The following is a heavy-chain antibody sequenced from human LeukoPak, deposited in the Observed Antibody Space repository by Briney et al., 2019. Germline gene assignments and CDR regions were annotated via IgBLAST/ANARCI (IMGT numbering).Heavy chain of an antibody. CDR3: ARYDGGSGPFDY. CDR2: IYGDDET. D-gene: IGHD3-10*01. CDR1: GFTITTNY. V-gene: IGHV3-53*01. J-gene: IGHJ4*02. Sequence: PGGSLRLSCAASGFTITTNYMNWVRQAPGKGLEWVSVIYGDDETNYADSVKGRFTISRDNSKNTLYLQMNSLRAEDTAVYYCARYDGGSGPFDYWGQGTLVTVSS.